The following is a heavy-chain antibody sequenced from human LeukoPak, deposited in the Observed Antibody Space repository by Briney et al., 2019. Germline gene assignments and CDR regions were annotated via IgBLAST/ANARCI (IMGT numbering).Heavy chain of an antibody. D-gene: IGHD2-2*01. CDR2: IYTSGSI. CDR3: ARGCSSTSCFNPWAFDI. Sequence: SQTLSLTCTVSGGSISSGSYYWSWIRQPAGKGLEWIGRIYTSGSINYNPSLKSRVTISVDTSKNQFSLKLSSVTAADTAVYYCARGCSSTSCFNPWAFDIWGQGTMVTVSS. CDR1: GGSISSGSYY. J-gene: IGHJ3*02. V-gene: IGHV4-61*02.